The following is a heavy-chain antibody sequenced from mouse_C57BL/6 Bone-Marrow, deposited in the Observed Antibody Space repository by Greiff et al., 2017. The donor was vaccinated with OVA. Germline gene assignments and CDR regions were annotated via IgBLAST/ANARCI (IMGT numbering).Heavy chain of an antibody. CDR3: ARRWLLRGFDY. D-gene: IGHD2-3*01. J-gene: IGHJ2*01. Sequence: VQLQQSGPELVKPGASVKISCKASGYTFTDYYMNWVKQSHGKSLEWIGDINPNNGGTSYNQKFKGKATLTVDKSSSTAYMELRSLTSEDSAVYYCARRWLLRGFDYWGQGTTLTVSS. CDR1: GYTFTDYY. V-gene: IGHV1-26*01. CDR2: INPNNGGT.